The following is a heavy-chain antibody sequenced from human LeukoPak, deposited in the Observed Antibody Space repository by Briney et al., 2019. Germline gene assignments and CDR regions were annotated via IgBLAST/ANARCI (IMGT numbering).Heavy chain of an antibody. CDR3: ARDRTTGYCSGGSCYHLA. J-gene: IGHJ5*02. V-gene: IGHV1-46*01. D-gene: IGHD2-15*01. CDR2: INPSGGST. Sequence: ASVKVSCKASGYTFTSYYMHWVRQAPGQGLEWMGIINPSGGSTSYAQKFQGRVTMTRDTSTSTVYMELSSLRSEDTAVYYCARDRTTGYCSGGSCYHLAWGQGTLVTVSS. CDR1: GYTFTSYY.